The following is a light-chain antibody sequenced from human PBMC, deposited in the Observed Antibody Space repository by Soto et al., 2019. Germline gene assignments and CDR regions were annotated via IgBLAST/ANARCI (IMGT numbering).Light chain of an antibody. CDR2: EVS. J-gene: IGLJ3*02. CDR1: SSDVGGYNY. Sequence: QSVLTQPASVSGSPGQSITISCTGTSSDVGGYNYVSWYQQHPGKAPKLMIYEVSNRPSGVSNRFSGSKSGNTASLTISGLQAEDEADYYCATWDDSLNGVMFGGGTKVTVL. V-gene: IGLV2-14*01. CDR3: ATWDDSLNGVM.